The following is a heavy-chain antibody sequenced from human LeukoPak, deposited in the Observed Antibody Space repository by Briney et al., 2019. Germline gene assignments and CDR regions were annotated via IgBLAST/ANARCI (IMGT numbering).Heavy chain of an antibody. CDR2: IYSGGST. J-gene: IGHJ4*02. CDR3: ARDLGSGSGDY. V-gene: IGHV3-53*01. D-gene: IGHD3-10*01. Sequence: GGSLRLSCAASGFTVSSNYMSWVRLAPGKGLEWVSVIYSGGSTYYADSVKGRFTISRDNSKNTLYLQMNSLRAEDTAVYYCARDLGSGSGDYWGQGTLVNVSS. CDR1: GFTVSSNY.